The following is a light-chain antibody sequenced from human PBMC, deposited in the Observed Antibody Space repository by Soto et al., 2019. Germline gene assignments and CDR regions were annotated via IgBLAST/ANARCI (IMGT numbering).Light chain of an antibody. CDR1: QSVSTN. V-gene: IGKV3-15*01. Sequence: EVVLTQSPATLSGSPGERATLSCRAGQSVSTNLAWYQQKPGQAPRLLIYGASTRASGFPARFSGSGSGTELTLTVSSLQSEDFAVYYCHQYNAWPYTFGQGTKVDIK. J-gene: IGKJ2*01. CDR2: GAS. CDR3: HQYNAWPYT.